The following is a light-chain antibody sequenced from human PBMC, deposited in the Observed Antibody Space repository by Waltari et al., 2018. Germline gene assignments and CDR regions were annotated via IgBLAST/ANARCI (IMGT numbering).Light chain of an antibody. V-gene: IGLV1-40*01. J-gene: IGLJ3*02. CDR3: QSYDSSLSGCV. CDR2: GNI. Sequence: QSVLTQPPSLSGAPGQRVTIPCTGSSSNIGAGYDVNWYQQLPGTAPKLLIFGNINRPPGVPDRFSGSKSGTSASLATTGLQAEDEADYYCQSYDSSLSGCVFGGGTKLTVL. CDR1: SSNIGAGYD.